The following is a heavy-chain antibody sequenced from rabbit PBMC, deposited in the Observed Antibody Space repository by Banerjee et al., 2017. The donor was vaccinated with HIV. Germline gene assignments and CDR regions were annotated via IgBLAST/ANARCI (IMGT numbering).Heavy chain of an antibody. Sequence: QSLEESGGDLVKPGASLTLTCTASGFSFSISYYMCWVRQAPGKGLEWIACIATGSGITYYASWVNGRFTLPKTSSTTVTLHMTSLTAADTATYFCARDYGGSSAHFNLWGPGTLVTVS. D-gene: IGHD8-1*01. CDR1: GFSFSISYY. V-gene: IGHV1S40*01. CDR2: IATGSGIT. CDR3: ARDYGGSSAHFNL. J-gene: IGHJ4*01.